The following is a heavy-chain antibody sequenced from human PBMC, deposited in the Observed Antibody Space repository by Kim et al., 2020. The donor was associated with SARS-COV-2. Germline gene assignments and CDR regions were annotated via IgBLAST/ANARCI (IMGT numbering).Heavy chain of an antibody. Sequence: GGSLRLSCAASGFTFSGSAMHWVRQASGKGLEWVGRIRSKANSYATAYAASVKGRFTISRDDSKNTAYLQMNSLKTEDKAVYYCNTSTTIAVAGSHDYWGQGNLVTVSS. CDR3: NTSTTIAVAGSHDY. D-gene: IGHD6-19*01. J-gene: IGHJ4*02. CDR2: IRSKANSYAT. V-gene: IGHV3-73*01. CDR1: GFTFSGSA.